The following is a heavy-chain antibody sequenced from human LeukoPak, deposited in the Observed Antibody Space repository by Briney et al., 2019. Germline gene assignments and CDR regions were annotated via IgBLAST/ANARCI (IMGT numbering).Heavy chain of an antibody. J-gene: IGHJ4*02. V-gene: IGHV3-48*02. CDR2: IDGGSNTI. D-gene: IGHD6-13*01. CDR1: GFTLSNYC. Sequence: GGSLRLSCAVSGFTLSNYCMNWVRQAPGKGLEWVSYIDGGSNTIYYADSVKGRFTISRDNAKNSLYLQMNSLRDEDTAVYYCARDQHFSSDFWGQGTVVTVSS. CDR3: ARDQHFSSDF.